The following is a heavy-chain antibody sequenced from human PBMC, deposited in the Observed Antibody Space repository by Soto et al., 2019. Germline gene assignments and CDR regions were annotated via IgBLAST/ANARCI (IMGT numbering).Heavy chain of an antibody. CDR3: ARHDYSDRAFDL. D-gene: IGHD3-22*01. V-gene: IGHV4-61*08. CDR2: IQYSGDT. Sequence: SETLSLTCIVSGGSVGSGAYYWSWIRQPPGNALEWIGYIQYSGDTNYNSSLKSRVTISVEMSRNRFSLKLTSVTAADTAFYYCARHDYSDRAFDLWGQGTMVTVSS. CDR1: GGSVGSGAYY. J-gene: IGHJ3*01.